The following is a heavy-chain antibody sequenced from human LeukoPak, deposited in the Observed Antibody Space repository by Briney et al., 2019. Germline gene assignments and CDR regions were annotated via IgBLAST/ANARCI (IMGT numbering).Heavy chain of an antibody. CDR3: ARRRYYGSGSYLGAPFDP. CDR2: FYPGDSHT. D-gene: IGHD3-10*01. CDR1: GYSFTSYW. J-gene: IGHJ5*02. Sequence: GESLKISCKASGYSFTSYWIGWVRQMPGKGLEWMGIFYPGDSHTKYSPSFQGLVTISADKSISTAYLQWSSLKASDTAMYYCARRRYYGSGSYLGAPFDPWGQGTLVTVSS. V-gene: IGHV5-51*01.